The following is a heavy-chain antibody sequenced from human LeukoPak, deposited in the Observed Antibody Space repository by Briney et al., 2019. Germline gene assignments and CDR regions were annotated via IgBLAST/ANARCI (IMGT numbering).Heavy chain of an antibody. J-gene: IGHJ3*02. CDR2: IKQDGSEK. CDR3: ARIYGPYAFDI. V-gene: IGHV3-7*01. CDR1: GFTFTSNW. Sequence: GGSLRLSCAASGFTFTSNWMTWVRQAPGKGLEWVANIKQDGSEKYYVDSVKGRFAISRDNSKNSLYLQMNSLRAEDTAVYYCARIYGPYAFDIWGQGTMVTVSS. D-gene: IGHD3-3*01.